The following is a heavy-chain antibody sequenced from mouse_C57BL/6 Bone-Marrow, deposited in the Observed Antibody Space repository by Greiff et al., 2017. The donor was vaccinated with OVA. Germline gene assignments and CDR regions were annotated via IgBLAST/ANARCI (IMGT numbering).Heavy chain of an antibody. D-gene: IGHD1-1*01. CDR3: ARSITTVVATRNY. J-gene: IGHJ2*01. Sequence: VQLQQPGAELVKPGASVKLSCKASGYTFTSYWMHWVKQRPGQGLEWIGMIHPNSGSTNYNEKFKSKATLTVDKSSSTAYMQLSSLTSEDSAVYYCARSITTVVATRNYWGQGTTLTVSS. V-gene: IGHV1-64*01. CDR1: GYTFTSYW. CDR2: IHPNSGST.